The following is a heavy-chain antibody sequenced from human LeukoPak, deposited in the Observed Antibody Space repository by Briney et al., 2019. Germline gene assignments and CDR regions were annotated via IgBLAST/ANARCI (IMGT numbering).Heavy chain of an antibody. D-gene: IGHD5-12*01. V-gene: IGHV3-7*01. J-gene: IGHJ4*02. CDR1: GFTFSRSW. CDR2: INPDGDGM. Sequence: GGSLRLSCTASGFTFSRSWMNWIRQAPGKGLEWVANINPDGDGMRCADSVKGRFTMSRDNAQSSLHLQMNSLRVEDTAFYYCAAWTDRGYSYWGQGVLVTVSS. CDR3: AAWTDRGYSY.